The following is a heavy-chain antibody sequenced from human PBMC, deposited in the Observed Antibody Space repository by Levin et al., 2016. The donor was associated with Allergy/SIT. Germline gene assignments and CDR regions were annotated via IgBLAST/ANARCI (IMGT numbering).Heavy chain of an antibody. J-gene: IGHJ4*02. D-gene: IGHD1-7*01. CDR3: ARALVAELQNDY. CDR2: IYYTGST. CDR1: GGSISYYY. V-gene: IGHV4-59*12. Sequence: SETLSLTCSISGGSISYYYWNWIRQSPGKGLEWIGYIYYTGSTHYNPSLQNRVSISVDASKNHFSLELTSVTAADTAVYYCARALVAELQNDYWGQGTLVTVS.